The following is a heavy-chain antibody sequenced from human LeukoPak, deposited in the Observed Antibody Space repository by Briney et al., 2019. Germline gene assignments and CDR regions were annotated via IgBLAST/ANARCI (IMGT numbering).Heavy chain of an antibody. Sequence: GGSLRLSCAASGFTFSNAWMTWVRQAPGKRLEWVGRIKGKTDGGTTYYAAPVKGRFTISRDDSKNTLYLQMNSLKTEDTAVYYRTTGTITFGGIIVDPPYYYYGVDVWGQGTTVTVSS. V-gene: IGHV3-15*01. D-gene: IGHD3-16*02. CDR1: GFTFSNAW. CDR3: TTGTITFGGIIVDPPYYYYGVDV. CDR2: IKGKTDGGTT. J-gene: IGHJ6*02.